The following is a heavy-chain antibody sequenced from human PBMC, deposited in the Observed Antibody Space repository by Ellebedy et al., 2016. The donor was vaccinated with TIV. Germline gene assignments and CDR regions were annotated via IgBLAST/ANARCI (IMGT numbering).Heavy chain of an antibody. CDR3: ARGSGEYSGYDWK. CDR1: GFTFSSYT. D-gene: IGHD5-12*01. V-gene: IGHV3-21*01. J-gene: IGHJ4*02. CDR2: ISSSNSYI. Sequence: PGGSLRLSCAASGFTFSSYTMNWVRQAPGKGLEWVSSISSSNSYIYYAASVKGRCTISRDNPKNSLYLQMNSLRAEDTAGYYCARGSGEYSGYDWKWGQGTLVTVSS.